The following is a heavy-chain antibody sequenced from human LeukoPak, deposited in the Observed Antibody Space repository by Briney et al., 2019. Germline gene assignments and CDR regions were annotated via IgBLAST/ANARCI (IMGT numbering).Heavy chain of an antibody. CDR1: GGSFSGHY. Sequence: SETLSLTCAVYGGSFSGHYWSWIRQPPGKGLEWIGEINHSGSINYNPSLKSRVTISVYTSKNQFSLKLSSVTAADTAVYYCARGRVYYYGSGRRDFDYWGPGTLVTVSS. V-gene: IGHV4-34*01. CDR2: INHSGSI. J-gene: IGHJ4*02. CDR3: ARGRVYYYGSGRRDFDY. D-gene: IGHD3-10*01.